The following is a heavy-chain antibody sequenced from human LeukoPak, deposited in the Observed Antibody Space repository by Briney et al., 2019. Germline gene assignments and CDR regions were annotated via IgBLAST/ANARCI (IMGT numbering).Heavy chain of an antibody. CDR2: ISYDGSNK. CDR3: ARDLLEWTAMGYFDY. J-gene: IGHJ4*02. V-gene: IGHV3-30-3*01. Sequence: GGSLRLSCAASGFTFSSYAMHWVRQAPGKGLEWVAVISYDGSNKYYADSVKGRFTISRDNSKNTLYLQMNSLRAEDTAVYYCARDLLEWTAMGYFDYWGQGTLVTVSS. D-gene: IGHD5-18*01. CDR1: GFTFSSYA.